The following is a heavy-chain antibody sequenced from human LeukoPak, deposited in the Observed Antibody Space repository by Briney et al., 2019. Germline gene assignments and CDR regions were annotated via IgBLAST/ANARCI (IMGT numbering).Heavy chain of an antibody. CDR3: AKDLYYFDY. CDR2: ISGSGSST. V-gene: IGHV3-23*01. Sequence: GGSLRLSCAASGFTFSSFAMSGVRQAPGKGLEWVSAISGSGSSTYYADSVKCRFTISRDNSKNTLYLQMNSLRAEDTAVYYCAKDLYYFDYWGQGTLVTVSS. J-gene: IGHJ4*02. CDR1: GFTFSSFA.